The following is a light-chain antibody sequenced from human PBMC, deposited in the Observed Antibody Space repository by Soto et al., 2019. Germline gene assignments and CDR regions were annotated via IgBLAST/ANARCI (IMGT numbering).Light chain of an antibody. CDR2: GVT. V-gene: IGLV2-14*01. Sequence: QSALTQPASVSGSPGQSITISCTGTDSDIGNYNYVSWYQQHPGKAPKLMMYGVTNRPSGVSDRFSGSKSGNAASLTISGLQAEDEADYYCSSYTSYTTLWVFGGGTKLTVL. J-gene: IGLJ3*02. CDR3: SSYTSYTTLWV. CDR1: DSDIGNYNY.